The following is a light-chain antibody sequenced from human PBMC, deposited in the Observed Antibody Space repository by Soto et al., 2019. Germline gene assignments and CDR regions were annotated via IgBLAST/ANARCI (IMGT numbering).Light chain of an antibody. Sequence: QSALTQPRSVSGSPGQSVTISCTGASNNVGGYNYVSWYQHHPGKVPQLIIYDVTKRPSGVPDRFSGSKSGNTASLTISGLQAEDDADYYCSSYSSTSTPWVFGGGTKLTVL. CDR1: SNNVGGYNY. CDR2: DVT. CDR3: SSYSSTSTPWV. J-gene: IGLJ3*02. V-gene: IGLV2-11*01.